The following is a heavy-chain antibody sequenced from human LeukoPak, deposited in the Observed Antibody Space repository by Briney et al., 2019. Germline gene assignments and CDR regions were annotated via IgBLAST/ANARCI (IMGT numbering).Heavy chain of an antibody. J-gene: IGHJ5*02. Sequence: PSETLSLTCTVSGDFFISSSNYWVWIRQPPGKGLEWVGSIYYDGSTYYNSALKSRATIFADTSKSQFSLKLNSVIAADTAVYYCGRRGLLFPPSWGQGTLVTVSS. D-gene: IGHD3-10*02. CDR1: GDFFISSSNY. CDR3: GRRGLLFPPS. CDR2: IYYDGST. V-gene: IGHV4-39*01.